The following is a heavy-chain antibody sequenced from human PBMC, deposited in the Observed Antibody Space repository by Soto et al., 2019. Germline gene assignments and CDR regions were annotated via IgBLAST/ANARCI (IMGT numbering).Heavy chain of an antibody. V-gene: IGHV3-13*01. Sequence: EVQLVESGGGLVQPGGSLRLSCAASGFTFSSYDMHWVRQATGKGLEWVSAIGTAGDTYYPGSVKGRFTISRENAKNSLYLHMNSLRAEDTAVYYCARGGDTAMTLGYWGQGTLVTVSS. CDR1: GFTFSSYD. CDR2: IGTAGDT. CDR3: ARGGDTAMTLGY. J-gene: IGHJ4*02. D-gene: IGHD5-18*01.